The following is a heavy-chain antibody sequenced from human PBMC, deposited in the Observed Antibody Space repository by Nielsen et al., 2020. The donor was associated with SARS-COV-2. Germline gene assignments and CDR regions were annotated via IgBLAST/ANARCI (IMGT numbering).Heavy chain of an antibody. J-gene: IGHJ4*02. D-gene: IGHD4-17*01. CDR3: TTDNPHFTVTTGMNDY. V-gene: IGHV3-15*01. CDR2: IKSKTDGGTT. CDR1: GFTFSNAW. Sequence: GESLKISCAASGFTFSNAWMSWVRQAPGKGLEWVGRIKSKTDGGTTDYAAPVKGRFTISRDVSKNTLYLQMNSLKTEDTAVYYCTTDNPHFTVTTGMNDYWGQGTLVTVSS.